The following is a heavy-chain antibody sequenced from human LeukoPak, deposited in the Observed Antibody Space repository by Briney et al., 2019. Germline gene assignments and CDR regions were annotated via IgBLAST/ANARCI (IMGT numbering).Heavy chain of an antibody. CDR1: GGSISSYY. D-gene: IGHD3-22*01. Sequence: PSETLSLTCTVSGGSISSYYWSWIRQPPGKGLEWIGYIYYSGSTNSNPSLKSRVTISVDTSKNKFSLKLSSVTAADTAVYYCARGDGAYYYDSSGYYPSLYFDYWGQGTLVTVSS. CDR2: IYYSGST. V-gene: IGHV4-59*01. J-gene: IGHJ4*02. CDR3: ARGDGAYYYDSSGYYPSLYFDY.